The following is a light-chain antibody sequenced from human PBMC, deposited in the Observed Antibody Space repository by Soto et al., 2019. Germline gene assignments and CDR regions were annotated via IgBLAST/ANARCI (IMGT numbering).Light chain of an antibody. CDR1: QSVSSSY. V-gene: IGKV3-20*01. CDR2: GAS. J-gene: IGKJ3*01. CDR3: QQYGSSPC. Sequence: EIVLTQSPGTLSLSPGERATLSCRASQSVSSSYVAWYQQKRGQAPRLLIYGASSRATGIPDRFSGSGSGTDFTLTISRLEPEDFAVYYCQQYGSSPCFGPGTKVDIK.